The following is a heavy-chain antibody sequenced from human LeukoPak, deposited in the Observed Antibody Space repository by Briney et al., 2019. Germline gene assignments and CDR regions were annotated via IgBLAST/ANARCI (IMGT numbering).Heavy chain of an antibody. Sequence: KPGGSLRLSCAASGFTFSSYSMNWVRQAPGKGLEWVSSISSSSSYIYYADSVKGRFTISRDNAENSLYLQMNSLRAEDTAVYYCAREGLVVPAAVSYYYYYMDVWGKGTTVTVSS. CDR3: AREGLVVPAAVSYYYYYMDV. CDR2: ISSSSSYI. D-gene: IGHD2-2*01. CDR1: GFTFSSYS. J-gene: IGHJ6*03. V-gene: IGHV3-21*01.